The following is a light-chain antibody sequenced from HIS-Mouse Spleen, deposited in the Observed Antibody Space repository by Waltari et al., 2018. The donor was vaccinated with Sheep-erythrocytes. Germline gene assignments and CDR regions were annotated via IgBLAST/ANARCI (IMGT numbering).Light chain of an antibody. CDR2: QDS. J-gene: IGLJ1*01. Sequence: SYELTQPPSVSVSPGQTASLTCSGYNLGANYASWYQQKPGQSPVLVIYQDSTRPSGIPERFSGSNSGNTATLTISGTQAMDEADYYCQAWDSSIYVFGTGTKVTVL. V-gene: IGLV3-1*01. CDR3: QAWDSSIYV. CDR1: NLGANY.